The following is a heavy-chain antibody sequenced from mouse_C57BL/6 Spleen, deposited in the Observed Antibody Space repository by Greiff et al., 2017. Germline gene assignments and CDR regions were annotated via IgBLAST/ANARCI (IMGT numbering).Heavy chain of an antibody. V-gene: IGHV1-64*01. D-gene: IGHD2-5*01. J-gene: IGHJ2*01. CDR2: IHPNSGST. CDR1: GYTFTSYW. Sequence: QVQLQQSGAELVKPGASVKLSCKASGYTFTSYWMHWVKQRPGQGLEWIGMIHPNSGSTNYNEKFKSKATLTVDKSSSTAYMQLSSLTSEDSAVYYCAHYSTYYFDDCGQGTTLTVSS. CDR3: AHYSTYYFDD.